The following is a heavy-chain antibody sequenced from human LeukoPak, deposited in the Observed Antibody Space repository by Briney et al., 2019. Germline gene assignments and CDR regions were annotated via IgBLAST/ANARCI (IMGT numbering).Heavy chain of an antibody. CDR3: ARGLLLWFGEQAAFDI. V-gene: IGHV3-9*01. CDR2: ISWNSGSI. D-gene: IGHD3-10*01. Sequence: GGSLRLSCAASGFTFDDYAMHWVRQAPGKGLEWVSGISWNSGSIGYADSVKGRFTISRDNAKNSLYLQMNSLRAEDTAVYYCARGLLLWFGEQAAFDIWGQGTMVTVSS. CDR1: GFTFDDYA. J-gene: IGHJ3*02.